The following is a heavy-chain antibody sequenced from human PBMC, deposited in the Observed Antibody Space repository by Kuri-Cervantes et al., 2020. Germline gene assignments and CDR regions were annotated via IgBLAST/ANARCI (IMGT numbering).Heavy chain of an antibody. D-gene: IGHD3-10*01. J-gene: IGHJ4*02. CDR3: TYGSGSYYKTPFDY. Sequence: LSLTCAASGFTFSSYSMNWVRQAPGKGLEWVSYISSSSSTIYYADSVKGRFTISRDNAKNSLYLQMNSLRDEDTAVYYCTYGSGSYYKTPFDYWGQGTLVTVSS. V-gene: IGHV3-48*02. CDR1: GFTFSSYS. CDR2: ISSSSSTI.